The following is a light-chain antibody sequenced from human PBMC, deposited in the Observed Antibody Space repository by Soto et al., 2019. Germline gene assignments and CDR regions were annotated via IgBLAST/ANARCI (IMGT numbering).Light chain of an antibody. CDR3: CSYTSSSTLV. V-gene: IGLV2-14*01. J-gene: IGLJ2*01. CDR1: SSDIGGYNF. Sequence: QSALTQPASVSGSPGQSITISCTGTSSDIGGYNFVSWYQQHPGKAPKLMIYEVTNRPSGLSYRFSASKSGNTASLTISGLQAEDEADYYCCSYTSSSTLVFGGGTKVTVL. CDR2: EVT.